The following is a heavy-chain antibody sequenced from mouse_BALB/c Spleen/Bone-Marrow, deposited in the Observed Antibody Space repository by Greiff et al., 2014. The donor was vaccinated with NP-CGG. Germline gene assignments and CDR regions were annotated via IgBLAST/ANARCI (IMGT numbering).Heavy chain of an antibody. CDR1: GYTFTNNA. Sequence: QVQLQQSGAELVRPGVSVKISCKGSGYTFTNNAIHWVRQSRAKSLEWIGIISSYYGDTTYNQKFKGKATITVDKSSSTAYLKLNRLTSEDSAIYYCARGEDDHKAMDYWGQGTSVTVSS. V-gene: IGHV1S137*01. D-gene: IGHD6-1*01. CDR2: ISSYYGDT. CDR3: ARGEDDHKAMDY. J-gene: IGHJ4*01.